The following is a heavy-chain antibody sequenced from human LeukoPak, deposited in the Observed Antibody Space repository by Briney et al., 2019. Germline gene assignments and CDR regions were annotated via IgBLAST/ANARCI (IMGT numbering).Heavy chain of an antibody. V-gene: IGHV1-69*13. D-gene: IGHD1-26*01. Sequence: GASVKVSCKASGGTFSSYAISWVRQAPGQGLEWMGGIIPIFGTANYAQKFQGRVTITADESTSTAYMGLSSLRSGDTAVYYCARGSGSYGHAFDIWGQGTMVTVSS. CDR3: ARGSGSYGHAFDI. CDR2: IIPIFGTA. CDR1: GGTFSSYA. J-gene: IGHJ3*02.